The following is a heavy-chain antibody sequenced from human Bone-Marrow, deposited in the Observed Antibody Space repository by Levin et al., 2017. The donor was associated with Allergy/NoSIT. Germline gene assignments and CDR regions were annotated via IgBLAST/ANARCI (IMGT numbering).Heavy chain of an antibody. CDR2: IHHSGTA. Sequence: KASETLSLTCTVSGDSISSGGYYWSWFRQPPGKGPEWIGYIHHSGTAYYNPSLKSRVTISVDTSKNQISLRLTSVTAADTAVYYCARGDCSGGSCYSPGGYWGQGTLVTVSS. V-gene: IGHV4-30-4*01. CDR1: GDSISSGGYY. D-gene: IGHD2-15*01. J-gene: IGHJ4*02. CDR3: ARGDCSGGSCYSPGGY.